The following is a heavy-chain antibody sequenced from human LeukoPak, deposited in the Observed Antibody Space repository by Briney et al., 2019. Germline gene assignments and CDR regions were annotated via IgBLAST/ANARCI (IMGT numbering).Heavy chain of an antibody. CDR2: ISASGGNT. CDR3: ARGGDYGVKIDH. CDR1: EFTFRSYG. D-gene: IGHD4-17*01. J-gene: IGHJ4*02. Sequence: PGGTLRLSCAASEFTFRSYGMSWVRQAPGKGLEWVSGISASGGNTYYADSVKGRFTISRDNSKNTLDLQMNSLRAEDTAVYYCARGGDYGVKIDHWGQGTLVTVSS. V-gene: IGHV3-23*01.